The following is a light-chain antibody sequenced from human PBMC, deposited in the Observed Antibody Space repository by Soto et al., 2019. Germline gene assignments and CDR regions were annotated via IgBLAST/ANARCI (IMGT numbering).Light chain of an antibody. Sequence: DIQMTQSPSTLSASVGDRVTITCRASQRINNWLAWYQQRPGKAPQLLIQRASRLENGVPSRFSGSGSGTEFTLTISSLQPDDFASYYCQQYNSDSNTFGQGTKLEIK. CDR2: RAS. J-gene: IGKJ2*01. V-gene: IGKV1-5*03. CDR1: QRINNW. CDR3: QQYNSDSNT.